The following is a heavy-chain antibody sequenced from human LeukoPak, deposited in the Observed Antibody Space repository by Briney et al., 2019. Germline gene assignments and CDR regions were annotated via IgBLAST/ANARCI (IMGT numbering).Heavy chain of an antibody. CDR3: ARGSTLGSCTSSSCHNWFDP. D-gene: IGHD2-2*01. J-gene: IGHJ5*02. CDR1: GFTFSTFS. Sequence: GGSLRLSCAASGFTFSTFSMNWVREAPGKGLEWVSSISGRSNYIFYADSVKGRFTISGDNAKNSLYLLLNSLRVEDTAVYYCARGSTLGSCTSSSCHNWFDPWGQGTLVTVSS. CDR2: ISGRSNYI. V-gene: IGHV3-21*01.